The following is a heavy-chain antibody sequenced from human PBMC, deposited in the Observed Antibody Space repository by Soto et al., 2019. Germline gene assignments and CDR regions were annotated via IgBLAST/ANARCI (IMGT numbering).Heavy chain of an antibody. D-gene: IGHD3-10*01. V-gene: IGHV3-23*01. CDR3: AKDSYGAVPDYFSVMAV. Sequence: SRIIQKTGKGLEWVSSISGGGGSTYYADSVKGRFTISRVNSKNTLFVQMNSLRAEDTAVYYCAKDSYGAVPDYFSVMAVWGHGTSVTVSS. J-gene: IGHJ6*02. CDR2: ISGGGGST.